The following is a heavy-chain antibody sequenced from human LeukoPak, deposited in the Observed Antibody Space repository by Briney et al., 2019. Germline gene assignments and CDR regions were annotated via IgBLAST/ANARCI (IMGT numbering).Heavy chain of an antibody. Sequence: GGTLRLSCAASGFTFTHYGMNWVRQAPGKGLEWVAFIRYDGSNKYYADSVKGRFTISRDNSKNTLYLQMNSLRAEDTAVYYCAKEHYYGSGDYYYYYMDVWGKGTTVTISS. V-gene: IGHV3-30*02. CDR3: AKEHYYGSGDYYYYYMDV. CDR1: GFTFTHYG. J-gene: IGHJ6*03. CDR2: IRYDGSNK. D-gene: IGHD3-10*01.